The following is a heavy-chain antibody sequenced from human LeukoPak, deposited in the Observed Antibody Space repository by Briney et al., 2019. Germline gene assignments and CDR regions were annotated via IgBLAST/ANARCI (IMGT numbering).Heavy chain of an antibody. J-gene: IGHJ6*03. Sequence: ASVKVSCKASGYTFTGYYMHWVRQAPGQGLEWMGWINPNSGGTNYAQKFQGRVTMTRDTSISTAYMELSRLRSDDTAVYYCARTDIVVVPAALGGYYYYYYMDVWGKGTTVTISS. CDR3: ARTDIVVVPAALGGYYYYYYMDV. CDR2: INPNSGGT. D-gene: IGHD2-2*01. V-gene: IGHV1-2*02. CDR1: GYTFTGYY.